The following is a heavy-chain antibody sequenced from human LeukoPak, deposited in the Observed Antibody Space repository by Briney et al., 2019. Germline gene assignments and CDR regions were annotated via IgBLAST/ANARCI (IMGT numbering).Heavy chain of an antibody. Sequence: GASVKVSCKASGYTFTGYYMHWVRQAPGQGLEWMGITNPSGGSTSYAQKFQGRVTMTRDMSTSTVYMELSSLRSEDTAVYYCARRVPYCSGGSCSLRRPLDYYYYMDVWGKGTTVTVSS. CDR3: ARRVPYCSGGSCSLRRPLDYYYYMDV. J-gene: IGHJ6*03. CDR1: GYTFTGYY. CDR2: TNPSGGST. V-gene: IGHV1-46*01. D-gene: IGHD2-15*01.